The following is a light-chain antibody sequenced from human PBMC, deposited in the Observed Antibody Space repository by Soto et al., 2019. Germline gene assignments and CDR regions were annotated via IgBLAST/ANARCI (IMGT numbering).Light chain of an antibody. V-gene: IGKV4-1*01. CDR3: QQYYSSPIT. CDR2: WAS. J-gene: IGKJ5*01. CDR1: ESVLYSSNNKNY. Sequence: DIVMTQSPDSLALSLGDRSTINCDSSESVLYSSNNKNYLAWYQQKPGQPPKLLIYWASTRESGVPDRFSGSGSGTEFTLTISSLQAEDVAAYYCQQYYSSPITFGQGTRLEIK.